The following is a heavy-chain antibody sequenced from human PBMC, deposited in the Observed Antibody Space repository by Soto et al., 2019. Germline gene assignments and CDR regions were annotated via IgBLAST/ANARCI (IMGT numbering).Heavy chain of an antibody. CDR3: ATLLRGVIRTLNWFDP. CDR2: IYYSGST. D-gene: IGHD3-10*01. CDR1: EGSGGSSSDY. J-gene: IGHJ5*02. V-gene: IGHV4-39*01. Sequence: SQTMSLTRCVAEGSGGSSSDYRCWIRKPPGKRLERIGNIYYSGSTYYNPSLKSRLTISVDPSKNPFSLKLSSVTAADTVVYSWATLLRGVIRTLNWFDPWGQGTLVTVSS.